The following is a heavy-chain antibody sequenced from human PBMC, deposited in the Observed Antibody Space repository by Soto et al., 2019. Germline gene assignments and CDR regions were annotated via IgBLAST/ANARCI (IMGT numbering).Heavy chain of an antibody. CDR2: ISGRGGST. D-gene: IGHD6-19*01. CDR1: GFTFSSYA. J-gene: IGHJ4*02. CDR3: AKEYEYSSGWERIDY. Sequence: EVPLLESGGGLVQPGGSLRLSCAASGFTFSSYAMSWVRQAPGKGLEWVSAISGRGGSTYYADSVKGRFTISRDNSKNTLYLQMNSLRAEDTAVYYCAKEYEYSSGWERIDYWGQGTLVTVSS. V-gene: IGHV3-23*01.